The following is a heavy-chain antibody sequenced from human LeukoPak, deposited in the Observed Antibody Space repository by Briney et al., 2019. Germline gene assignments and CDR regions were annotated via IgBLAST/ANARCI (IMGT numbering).Heavy chain of an antibody. CDR2: IYASGST. CDR1: GGSISSYY. CDR3: AGVYCSSTSCYTGEYKYNWFDP. D-gene: IGHD2-2*02. J-gene: IGHJ5*02. V-gene: IGHV4-4*09. Sequence: SETLSLTCTVSGGSISSYYWSWIRQPPGKGLEWIGYIYASGSTNYNPSLKSRVTISVDTSKNQFSLKLSSVAAADTAVYYCAGVYCSSTSCYTGEYKYNWFDPWGQGTLVTVSS.